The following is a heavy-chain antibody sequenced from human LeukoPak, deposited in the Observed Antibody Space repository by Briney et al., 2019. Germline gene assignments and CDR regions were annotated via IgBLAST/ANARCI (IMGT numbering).Heavy chain of an antibody. Sequence: GGSLRLSCPASGFTVSSNYMSWVRQAPGKGLEWVSVIYGGGSTYYADSVKGRFTISRDNSKNTLYLQMDSLRVEDTAVYYCASRGNNFGIRRFDYWGQGTLVTVSS. CDR3: ASRGNNFGIRRFDY. CDR2: IYGGGST. V-gene: IGHV3-53*01. D-gene: IGHD5-18*01. J-gene: IGHJ4*02. CDR1: GFTVSSNY.